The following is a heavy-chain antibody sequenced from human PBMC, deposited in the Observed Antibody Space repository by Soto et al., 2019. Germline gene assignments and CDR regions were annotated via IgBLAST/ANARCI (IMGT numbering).Heavy chain of an antibody. J-gene: IGHJ6*02. D-gene: IGHD3-3*01. CDR3: GRENVDYDYNRAYDGMDV. CDR1: GYTFSGYS. Sequence: QAQLVQSGAEVKKPGDSVKVSCKASGYTFSGYSITWVRQAPGQGLEWMGCISGYRGNIKYGQKFQGRVTIDADTPTRTGFLGVRSLGSDDTAVYYCGRENVDYDYNRAYDGMDVWGQGTTVIVSS. V-gene: IGHV1-18*01. CDR2: ISGYRGNI.